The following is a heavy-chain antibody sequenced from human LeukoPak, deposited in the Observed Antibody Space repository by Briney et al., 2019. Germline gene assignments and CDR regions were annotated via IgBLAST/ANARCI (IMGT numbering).Heavy chain of an antibody. D-gene: IGHD6-13*01. V-gene: IGHV3-23*01. Sequence: GGSLRLSCAASGFXFATYAISWVRQAPGKGLEWVSAISGRGTDTFYADSVKGRVTIFRDNSKNTLYLQMNSLRDEDTAVYYCATHIVAVFDYWGQGTLVTVSS. CDR1: GFXFATYA. CDR2: ISGRGTDT. CDR3: ATHIVAVFDY. J-gene: IGHJ4*02.